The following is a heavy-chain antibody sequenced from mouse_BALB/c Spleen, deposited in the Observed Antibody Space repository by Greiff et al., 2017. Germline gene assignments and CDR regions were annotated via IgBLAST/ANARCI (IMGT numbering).Heavy chain of an antibody. CDR1: GFNIKDYY. CDR2: IDPENGDT. V-gene: IGHV14-4*02. CDR3: NAGGYGDY. J-gene: IGHJ2*01. D-gene: IGHD2-2*01. Sequence: DVKLVESGAELVRSGASVKLSCTASGFNIKDYYMHWVKQRPEQGLEWIGWIDPENGDTEYAPKFQGKATMTADTSSNTAYLQLSSLTSEDTAVYYCNAGGYGDYWGQGTTLTVSS.